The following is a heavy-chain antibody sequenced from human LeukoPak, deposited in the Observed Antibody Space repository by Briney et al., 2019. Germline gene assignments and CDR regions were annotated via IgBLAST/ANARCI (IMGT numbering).Heavy chain of an antibody. J-gene: IGHJ4*02. V-gene: IGHV4-4*07. CDR1: GGSISSYY. Sequence: PSGTLSLTCTVSGGSISSYYWSWIRQPAGKGLEWIGRIYTSGSTNYNPSLKSRVTMSVDTSKNQFSLKLSSVTAADTAVYYCAGGPKQLLNVHYLDYWGQGTLVTVSS. CDR2: IYTSGST. D-gene: IGHD2-2*01. CDR3: AGGPKQLLNVHYLDY.